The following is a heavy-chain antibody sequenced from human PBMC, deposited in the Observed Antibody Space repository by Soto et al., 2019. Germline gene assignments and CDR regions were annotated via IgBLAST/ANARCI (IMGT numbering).Heavy chain of an antibody. CDR2: IKQVGSEK. Sequence: GESLKISCAASGFTFSSYWMSWVRQAPGKGLEWVANIKQVGSEKYYVDSVKGRFTISRDNAKNSLYLQMNSLRAEDTAVYYCARDTQSGAFDIWGQGTMVTVSS. J-gene: IGHJ3*02. V-gene: IGHV3-7*01. D-gene: IGHD2-15*01. CDR1: GFTFSSYW. CDR3: ARDTQSGAFDI.